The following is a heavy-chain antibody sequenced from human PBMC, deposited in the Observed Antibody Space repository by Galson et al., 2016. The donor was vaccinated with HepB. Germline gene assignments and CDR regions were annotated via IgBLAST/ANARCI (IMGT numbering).Heavy chain of an antibody. J-gene: IGHJ3*02. CDR2: ISWNSDRI. CDR3: AKGDCRNGLCYPHAFDI. V-gene: IGHV3-9*01. Sequence: SLRLSCAASGIIFDDYDMHWVRQTPGKGLEWVSGISWNSDRIVYADSVKGRFTISRDNAKNSLYLQMNSLRVEDSAFYYCAKGDCRNGLCYPHAFDIWGQGTMVTVSS. D-gene: IGHD2-8*01. CDR1: GIIFDDYD.